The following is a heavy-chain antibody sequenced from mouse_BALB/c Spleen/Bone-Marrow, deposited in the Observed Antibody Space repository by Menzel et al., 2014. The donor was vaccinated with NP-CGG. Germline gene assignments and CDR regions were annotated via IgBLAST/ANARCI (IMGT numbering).Heavy chain of an antibody. J-gene: IGHJ4*01. V-gene: IGHV5-6*01. CDR3: TRQRNWDHYAMDY. D-gene: IGHD4-1*02. CDR2: ISSGGGYT. Sequence: EVKLMESGGDLVKPGGSLKLSCAASGFTFSTYGMSWVRQTPDKRLEWVATISSGGGYTYYPDSVKGRFTIPRDNANNTLYLQMSSLKSEDTAMYYCTRQRNWDHYAMDYWGQGTSVTVSS. CDR1: GFTFSTYG.